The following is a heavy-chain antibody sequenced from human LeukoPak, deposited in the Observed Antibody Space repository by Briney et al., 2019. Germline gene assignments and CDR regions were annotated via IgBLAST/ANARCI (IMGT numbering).Heavy chain of an antibody. CDR1: GGSISTYY. D-gene: IGHD2-15*01. CDR3: ARRVVVVTANDKSDAFDM. Sequence: SETLSLTCTVSGGSISTYYWNWIRQPPGEGLEWIGYIYYTGSTKSNPSLKSRVTTSLDTSKNQFSLNLSSVTAADTAVYYCARRVVVVTANDKSDAFDMWGQGTVVTVSS. CDR2: IYYTGST. V-gene: IGHV4-59*01. J-gene: IGHJ3*02.